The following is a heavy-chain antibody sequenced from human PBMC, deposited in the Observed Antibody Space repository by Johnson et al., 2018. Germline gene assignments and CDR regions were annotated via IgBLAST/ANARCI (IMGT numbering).Heavy chain of an antibody. CDR3: ARGDDSNYYYYYGRDV. CDR2: IWYDGSNK. V-gene: IGHV3-33*01. D-gene: IGHD4-11*01. Sequence: QVQLVQSGGGVVQPGRSLRLSCAASGFTFSSYGMHWVRQAPGKGLEWVAVIWYDGSNKYYADSVKGRFTISRDNSKNTLYLQMNSLRAEETAVYYCARGDDSNYYYYYGRDVWGQGTTVTVSS. CDR1: GFTFSSYG. J-gene: IGHJ6*02.